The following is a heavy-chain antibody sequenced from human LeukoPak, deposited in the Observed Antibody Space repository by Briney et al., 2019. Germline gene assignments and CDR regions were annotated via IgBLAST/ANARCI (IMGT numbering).Heavy chain of an antibody. CDR2: IDHSGGT. V-gene: IGHV4-34*01. J-gene: IGHJ5*02. D-gene: IGHD6-19*01. CDR3: ARHRLWLAPGWFDP. Sequence: SETLSLTCAVYGKSFSGYYWSWIRQPPGKGLEWIGEIDHSGGTNYNPALKSRVTISVDTSKNQFSLKLSSVTAADTAVYYCARHRLWLAPGWFDPWGRGTQVTVSS. CDR1: GKSFSGYY.